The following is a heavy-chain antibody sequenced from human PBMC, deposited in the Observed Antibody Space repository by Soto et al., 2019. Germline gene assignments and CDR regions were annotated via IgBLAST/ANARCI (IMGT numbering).Heavy chain of an antibody. CDR2: IYSGGRT. CDR1: GFTVSSNY. Sequence: EVQLVESGGGLVQPGGSLRLSCAASGFTVSSNYMSWVRQAPGKGLEWVSVIYSGGRTYYADSVKGRFTISRDNSKNTLYLQMNSLRAEDTAVYYCAREARYSDTTGYYSGRDYWGQGTLVTVSS. V-gene: IGHV3-66*01. CDR3: AREARYSDTTGYYSGRDY. D-gene: IGHD3-22*01. J-gene: IGHJ4*02.